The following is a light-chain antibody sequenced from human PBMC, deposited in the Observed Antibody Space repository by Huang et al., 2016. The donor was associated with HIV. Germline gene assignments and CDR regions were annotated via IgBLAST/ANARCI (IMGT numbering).Light chain of an antibody. CDR1: QGVNSN. Sequence: EVVMTQSPATLSVSPGESVTLSCRASQGVNSNLAWYRQKPGQAPRLLILGASTRAAGIPARFSGGGYGTDFTLTISSLQSEDFAVYYCQQYYTWPLAFGGGTKVEI. CDR2: GAS. V-gene: IGKV3-15*01. J-gene: IGKJ4*01. CDR3: QQYYTWPLA.